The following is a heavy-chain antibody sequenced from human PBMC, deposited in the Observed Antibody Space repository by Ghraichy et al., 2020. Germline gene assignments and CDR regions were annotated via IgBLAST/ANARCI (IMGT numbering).Heavy chain of an antibody. CDR1: GGSISSYY. Sequence: SETLSLTCTVSGGSISSYYWSWIRQPPGKGLEWIGYIYYSGSTNYNPSLKSRVTISVDTSKNQFSLKLSSVTAADTAVYYCARGGDSSGYHYWYFDLWGRGTLVTVSS. D-gene: IGHD3-22*01. CDR2: IYYSGST. J-gene: IGHJ2*01. CDR3: ARGGDSSGYHYWYFDL. V-gene: IGHV4-59*01.